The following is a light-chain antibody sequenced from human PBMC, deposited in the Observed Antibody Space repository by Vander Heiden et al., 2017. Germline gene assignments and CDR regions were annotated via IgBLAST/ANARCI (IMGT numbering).Light chain of an antibody. V-gene: IGKV1-5*03. Sequence: DIQMTQSPSILSASVGDRVTITCRASQSIISRCLAWYQQKPGKAPKLLMSKASTLESGVPSRFSGSGSGTEFTLTISSLQPDDFAIYYCQQGYSLWTFGQGTKVEI. CDR1: QSIISRC. J-gene: IGKJ1*01. CDR3: QQGYSLWT. CDR2: KAS.